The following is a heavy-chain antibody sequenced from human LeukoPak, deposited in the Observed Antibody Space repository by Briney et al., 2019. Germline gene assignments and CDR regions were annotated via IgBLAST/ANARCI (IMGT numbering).Heavy chain of an antibody. Sequence: SETLSLTCTVSGGSISSYYWSWVRQPPGKGLEWIGYIYYSGSTNYNPSLKSRVTISVDTSKNQFPLKLSSVTAADTAVYYCARSLVRGVIVWSYWGQGTLVTVSS. CDR1: GGSISSYY. J-gene: IGHJ4*02. V-gene: IGHV4-59*01. CDR3: ARSLVRGVIVWSY. D-gene: IGHD3-10*01. CDR2: IYYSGST.